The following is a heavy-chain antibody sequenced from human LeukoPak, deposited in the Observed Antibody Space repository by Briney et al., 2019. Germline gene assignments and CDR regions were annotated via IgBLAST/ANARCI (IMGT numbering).Heavy chain of an antibody. V-gene: IGHV1-46*01. CDR2: INPSGGST. CDR1: GYTFTGYY. J-gene: IGHJ3*02. D-gene: IGHD5-24*01. Sequence: ASVKVSCKASGYTFTGYYMHWVRQAPGQGLEWMGIINPSGGSTNYAQNFQARVTMTRDTSTSTVYMELSSLRSEDTAVYYCARVRDGYNDAYDIWGQGTMVTVPS. CDR3: ARVRDGYNDAYDI.